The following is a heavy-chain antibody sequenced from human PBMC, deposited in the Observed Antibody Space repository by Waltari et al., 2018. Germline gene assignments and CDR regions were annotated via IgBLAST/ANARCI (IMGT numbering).Heavy chain of an antibody. V-gene: IGHV3-21*01. CDR3: AREGGLLWFRELSRPFVYYFDY. Sequence: EVQLVESGGGLVKPGGSLRLSCAASGFTFSSYSMNWVRQAPGKGLEWVSSISSSSSYIYYADSVKGRFTISRDNAKNSLYLQMNSLRAEDTAVYYCAREGGLLWFRELSRPFVYYFDYWGQGTLVTVSS. J-gene: IGHJ4*02. D-gene: IGHD3-10*01. CDR1: GFTFSSYS. CDR2: ISSSSSYI.